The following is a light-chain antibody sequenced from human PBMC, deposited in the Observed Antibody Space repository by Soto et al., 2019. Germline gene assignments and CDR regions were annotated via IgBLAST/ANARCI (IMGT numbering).Light chain of an antibody. Sequence: DIQMTQSPSSLSASVGDRLSITCRSSQGISTYLNWYQQKPGKAPKLLIYAASTLQSGVPSRFSGSGSETDFTLTISSLQHEDFASYSCQQNYSATWTFGQGTKVDIK. V-gene: IGKV1-39*01. CDR1: QGISTY. CDR3: QQNYSATWT. CDR2: AAS. J-gene: IGKJ1*01.